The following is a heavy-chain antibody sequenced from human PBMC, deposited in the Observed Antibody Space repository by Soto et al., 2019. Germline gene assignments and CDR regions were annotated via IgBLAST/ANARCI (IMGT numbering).Heavy chain of an antibody. V-gene: IGHV3-23*01. CDR1: GFTFGSYA. J-gene: IGHJ4*02. CDR3: AKDDYDESGGSHPSY. D-gene: IGHD4-17*01. Sequence: PGGSLRLSCAASGFTFGSYAMSWVRQAPGKGLEWVSGISGSGISTYYADSVKGRFTISRDNSKNTLYMQMNSLRAEDTAVYYCAKDDYDESGGSHPSYWGQGTLVTVSS. CDR2: ISGSGIST.